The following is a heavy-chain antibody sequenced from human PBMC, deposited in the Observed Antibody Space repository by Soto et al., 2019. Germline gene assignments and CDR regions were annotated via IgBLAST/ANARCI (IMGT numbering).Heavy chain of an antibody. CDR1: GGTFSSYA. D-gene: IGHD1-26*01. V-gene: IGHV1-69*12. CDR3: ASVAAKYYYYGMDV. Sequence: QVQLVQSGAEEKKPGSSVKVSCKASGGTFSSYAINWVRQAPGQGLEWMGGIIPIFGTADYAQKFQGRVTITADESTTTAYMQMSSLPSDDTAVYYCASVAAKYYYYGMDVRGQGATVTVSS. CDR2: IIPIFGTA. J-gene: IGHJ6*02.